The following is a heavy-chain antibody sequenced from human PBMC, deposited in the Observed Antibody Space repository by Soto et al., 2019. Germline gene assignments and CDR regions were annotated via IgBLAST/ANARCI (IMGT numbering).Heavy chain of an antibody. CDR2: ISGGGDTT. D-gene: IGHD3-10*01. CDR3: AKGRGGSGSLTPRVDF. CDR1: GFTFNNYA. J-gene: IGHJ4*02. Sequence: EVQLSESGGGLVQPGGSLRLSCAASGFTFNNYAMSWVRQAPGKGLEWVSAISGGGDTTSYADPVKGRFTVSRDGSKNTLYLQMNSLRAEDTAVYYCAKGRGGSGSLTPRVDFWGQGTLVTVSS. V-gene: IGHV3-23*01.